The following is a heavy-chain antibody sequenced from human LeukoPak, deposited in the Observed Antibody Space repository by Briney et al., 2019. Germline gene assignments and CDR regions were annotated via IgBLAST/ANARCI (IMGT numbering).Heavy chain of an antibody. V-gene: IGHV4-38-2*01. CDR3: ARGPDYVWGSYRQGSYYFDY. J-gene: IGHJ4*02. CDR2: IYYSGST. CDR1: GYSISSSYY. Sequence: SETLSLTCAVSGYSISSSYYWGWIRQPPGKGLEWIGSIYYSGSTYYNPSLKSRVTISVDTSKNQFSLKLSSVTAADTAVYYCARGPDYVWGSYRQGSYYFDYWGQGTLVTVSS. D-gene: IGHD3-16*02.